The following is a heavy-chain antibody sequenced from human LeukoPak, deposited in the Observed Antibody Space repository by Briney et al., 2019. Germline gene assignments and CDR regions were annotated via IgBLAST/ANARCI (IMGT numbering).Heavy chain of an antibody. Sequence: ASVKVSCKASGYTFTSYGISWVRQAPGQGLEWMGWISAYNGNTNYAQKLQGRVTMTTDTSTSTAYMELRSLRSDDTAVYYCARDMHYDFWSGDYYYYYMDVWGKGTTVTVSS. J-gene: IGHJ6*03. CDR2: ISAYNGNT. D-gene: IGHD3-3*01. CDR1: GYTFTSYG. V-gene: IGHV1-18*01. CDR3: ARDMHYDFWSGDYYYYYMDV.